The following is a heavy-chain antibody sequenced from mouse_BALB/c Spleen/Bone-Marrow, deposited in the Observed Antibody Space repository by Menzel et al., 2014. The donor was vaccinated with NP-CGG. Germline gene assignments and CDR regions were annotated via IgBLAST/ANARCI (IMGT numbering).Heavy chain of an antibody. J-gene: IGHJ4*01. Sequence: VQRVESGPGLVQPSQSLSITCTVSGFSLTSYGVHWVRQSPGKGLEWLGVIWRGGSTDYNAAFMSRLSITKDNSKSQVFFKMNSLQADDTAIYYCAKVGYDVGYCAMDYWGQGTSVTVSS. CDR2: IWRGGST. CDR3: AKVGYDVGYCAMDY. V-gene: IGHV2-5*01. D-gene: IGHD2-2*01. CDR1: GFSLTSYG.